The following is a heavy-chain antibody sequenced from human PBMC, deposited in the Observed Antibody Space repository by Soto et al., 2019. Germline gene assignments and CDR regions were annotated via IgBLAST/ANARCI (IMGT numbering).Heavy chain of an antibody. CDR2: ISSSGSTI. CDR1: GFTFSEYY. Sequence: WGSLRLSCSASGFTFSEYYMSWGRQAPGKGLEWVSYISSSGSTIYYADSVKGRFTISRDNAKNSLYLQMNSLRAEDTAVYYCARVPSSGGFDYWGQGTLVTVSS. CDR3: ARVPSSGGFDY. V-gene: IGHV3-11*01. D-gene: IGHD2-15*01. J-gene: IGHJ4*02.